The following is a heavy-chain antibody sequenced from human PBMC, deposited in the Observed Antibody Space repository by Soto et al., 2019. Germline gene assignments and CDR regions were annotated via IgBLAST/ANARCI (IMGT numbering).Heavy chain of an antibody. CDR2: ISSTTNYI. Sequence: VGSLRLSCAASGFTFTRYGMNWVRQAPGKGLEWVSSISSTTNYIYYGDSMKGRFTISRDNAKNSLYLEMNSLRAEDTAVYYCARESEDLTSNFDYWGQGTLVTVSS. CDR1: GFTFTRYG. V-gene: IGHV3-21*06. J-gene: IGHJ4*02. CDR3: ARESEDLTSNFDY.